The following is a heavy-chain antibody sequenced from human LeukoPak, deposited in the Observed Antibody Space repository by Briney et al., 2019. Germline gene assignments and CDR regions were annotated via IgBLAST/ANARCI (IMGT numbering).Heavy chain of an antibody. D-gene: IGHD6-13*01. CDR1: GYTFTSYG. CDR3: ARAFYLAAAEDY. J-gene: IGHJ4*02. CDR2: ISAYNGNT. Sequence: ASVKVSCKASGYTFTSYGISWVRQAPGQGLEWMGWISAYNGNTNYAQKLQGRVTMTTDTSTSTAHMELRSLRSDDTAVYYCARAFYLAAAEDYWGQGTLVTVSS. V-gene: IGHV1-18*04.